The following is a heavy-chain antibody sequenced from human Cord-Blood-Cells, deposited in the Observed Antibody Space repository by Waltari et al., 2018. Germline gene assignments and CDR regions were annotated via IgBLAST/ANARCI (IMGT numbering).Heavy chain of an antibody. CDR2: IYYSRIT. V-gene: IGHV4-39*01. D-gene: IGHD2-2*03. J-gene: IGHJ6*03. CDR3: ARTVKSGYCSRTSCYDYYYYYYMDV. CDR1: GGSISSSSYY. Sequence: QLQLQESGPGLVKPSETLSLTCTVSGGSISSSSYYWGWIRQPPGKGLEWIGRIYYSRITHIYPTHKERVTTSLKTSKTQFSLKSSSVTAADTAVYYCARTVKSGYCSRTSCYDYYYYYYMDVWGKGTTVTVSS.